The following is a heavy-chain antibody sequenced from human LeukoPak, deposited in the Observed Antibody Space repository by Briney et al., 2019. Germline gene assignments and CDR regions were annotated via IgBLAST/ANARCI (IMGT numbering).Heavy chain of an antibody. CDR3: ARDSHYDFWSGYYTPFDY. CDR1: GFTFSSYS. J-gene: IGHJ4*02. D-gene: IGHD3-3*01. Sequence: PGGSLRLSCAASGFTFSSYSMNWVRQAPGKGLEWVSYISSSSSTIYYADSVKGRFTISRDNAKNSLYLQMNSLRDEDTAVYYCARDSHYDFWSGYYTPFDYWGQGTLVTVSS. CDR2: ISSSSSTI. V-gene: IGHV3-48*02.